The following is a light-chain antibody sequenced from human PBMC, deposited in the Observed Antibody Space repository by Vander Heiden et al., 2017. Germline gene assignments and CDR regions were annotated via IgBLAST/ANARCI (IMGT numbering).Light chain of an antibody. V-gene: IGKV2-28*01. Sequence: DIVMTQSALSLPVTPGEAASISCRSSQSLLHGNGNNYLNWFLQKPGQSPQLLIYLGSHRASGVPDRFSGSGSGSDFTLKISRVEAEDVGIYYCMQTSQIPRTFASGTKVDIQ. J-gene: IGKJ3*01. CDR3: MQTSQIPRT. CDR2: LGS. CDR1: QSLLHGNGNNY.